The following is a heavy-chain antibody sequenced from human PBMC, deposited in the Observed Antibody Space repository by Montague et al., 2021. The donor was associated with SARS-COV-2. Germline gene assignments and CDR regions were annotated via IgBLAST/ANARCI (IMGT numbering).Heavy chain of an antibody. D-gene: IGHD3-16*01. CDR1: GGSTSNYY. J-gene: IGHJ2*01. CDR2: FDHSGDT. CDR3: AREFRIELWQTNWYFGL. Sequence: SETLSLTCSVSGGSTSNYYWTWIRQSPGKGLEWIGNFDHSGDTKYNPSLKSRATISVDTSKNHFALRLSSVTAADTAVYYCAREFRIELWQTNWYFGLWGRGTLVTVSS. V-gene: IGHV4-59*01.